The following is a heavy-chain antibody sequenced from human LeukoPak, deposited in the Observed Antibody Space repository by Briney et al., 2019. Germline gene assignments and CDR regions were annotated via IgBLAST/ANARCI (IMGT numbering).Heavy chain of an antibody. CDR3: ARVDSSGYYPFFDY. D-gene: IGHD3-22*01. CDR2: IYNSGSP. V-gene: IGHV4-59*11. J-gene: IGHJ4*02. CDR1: GGSISSHN. Sequence: PSETLSVTCTVSGGSISSHNWNWIRQPPGKGLEWIGDIYNSGSPNYNPSLKSRVTISVDTSKNQFSLKLSSVTAADTAVYYCARVDSSGYYPFFDYWGREKLVTVSS.